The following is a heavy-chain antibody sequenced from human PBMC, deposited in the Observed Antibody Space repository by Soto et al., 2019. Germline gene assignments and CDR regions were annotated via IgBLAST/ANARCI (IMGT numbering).Heavy chain of an antibody. CDR1: GYTLTELS. CDR3: ARGRRQWLIPYYYYGMDV. Sequence: ASVKVSCKVSGYTLTELSMHWVRQAPGQGLEWMGGIIPIFGTANYAQKFQGRVTITADESTSTAYMELSSLRSEDTAVYYCARGRRQWLIPYYYYGMDVWGQGTTVTVSS. D-gene: IGHD6-19*01. V-gene: IGHV1-69*13. CDR2: IIPIFGTA. J-gene: IGHJ6*02.